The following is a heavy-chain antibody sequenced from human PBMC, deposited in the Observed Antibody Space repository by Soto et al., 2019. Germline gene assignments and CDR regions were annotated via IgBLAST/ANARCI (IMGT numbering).Heavy chain of an antibody. Sequence: QAPLEQSGAELKRPGASVKVSCKASGYTFSDFDINWLRQASGQGPEWMAWMNAKSGDTFFPQRCQGKFNMTWDTSLSTAYMEVGSLTSDDTAIYYCARGNTFNYAGFDVWGQGTTVAVSS. CDR3: ARGNTFNYAGFDV. V-gene: IGHV1-8*01. CDR1: GYTFSDFD. D-gene: IGHD3-16*01. J-gene: IGHJ6*02. CDR2: MNAKSGDT.